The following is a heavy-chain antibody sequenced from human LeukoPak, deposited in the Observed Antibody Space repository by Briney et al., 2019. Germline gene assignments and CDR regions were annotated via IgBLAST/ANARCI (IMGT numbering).Heavy chain of an antibody. D-gene: IGHD5-12*01. CDR2: INHSGST. Sequence: PSETLSLTCAVYGGSFSGYYWSWIRQPPGEGLEWIGEINHSGSTNYNPSLKSRVTISVDTSKNQFSLKLSSVTAADTAVYYCARARSQYSGYDYKSWGQGTLVTVSS. J-gene: IGHJ4*02. V-gene: IGHV4-34*01. CDR1: GGSFSGYY. CDR3: ARARSQYSGYDYKS.